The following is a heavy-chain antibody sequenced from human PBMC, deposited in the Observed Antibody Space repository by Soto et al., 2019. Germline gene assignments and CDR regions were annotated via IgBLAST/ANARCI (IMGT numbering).Heavy chain of an antibody. CDR1: GGSISCGGHY. D-gene: IGHD3-22*01. Sequence: QVQLQESGPGLVKPSQTLSLTCTISGGSISCGGHYWGWIRQHPGTCLEWIGYLYYSARTYYNPSLKSRVTISVDTSKNQFSLKLSSVTAADTAVYYCARGPTDTMIVVVTHFDYWGQGTLVTVSS. CDR3: ARGPTDTMIVVVTHFDY. J-gene: IGHJ4*02. V-gene: IGHV4-31*03. CDR2: LYYSART.